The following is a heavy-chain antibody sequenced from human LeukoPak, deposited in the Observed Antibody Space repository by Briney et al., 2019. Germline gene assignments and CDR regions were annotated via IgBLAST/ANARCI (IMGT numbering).Heavy chain of an antibody. CDR1: GYTFTSYY. J-gene: IGHJ5*02. CDR3: ARTFPITMVRGIELAS. Sequence: ASVKVSCKASGYTFTSYYMHWVRQAPGQGLEWMGIINPSGGSTSYAQKFQGRVTMTRDTSTSTVYMELSSLRSEDTAVYYCARTFPITMVRGIELASWGQGTLVTVSS. D-gene: IGHD3-10*01. V-gene: IGHV1-46*01. CDR2: INPSGGST.